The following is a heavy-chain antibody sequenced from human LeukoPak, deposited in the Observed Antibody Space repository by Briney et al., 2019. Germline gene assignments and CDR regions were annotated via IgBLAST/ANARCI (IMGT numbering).Heavy chain of an antibody. Sequence: GGSLRLSCAASGFTFSSYEMNWVRQAPGKGLEWVSYITSSGSTIYYADSVKGRFTVSRDNAKNSLYLQMNSLRAEDTAVYYCARGTYSFGQDYWGQGTLVTVSS. CDR2: ITSSGSTI. D-gene: IGHD5-18*01. CDR3: ARGTYSFGQDY. CDR1: GFTFSSYE. V-gene: IGHV3-48*03. J-gene: IGHJ4*02.